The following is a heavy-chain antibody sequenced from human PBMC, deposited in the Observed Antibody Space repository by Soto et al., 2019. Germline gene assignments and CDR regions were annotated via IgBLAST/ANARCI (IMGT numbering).Heavy chain of an antibody. D-gene: IGHD6-13*01. J-gene: IGHJ6*02. CDR2: IDPSDSYT. CDR1: GYSFTSYW. CDR3: ARHPSTFDSSSWHAGYYYGMDV. Sequence: PGESLKISCKGSGYSFTSYWISRVRQMPGKGLEWMGRIDPSDSYTNYSPSFQGHVTISADKSISTAYLQWSSLKASDTAMYYCARHPSTFDSSSWHAGYYYGMDVWGQGTTVTVSS. V-gene: IGHV5-10-1*01.